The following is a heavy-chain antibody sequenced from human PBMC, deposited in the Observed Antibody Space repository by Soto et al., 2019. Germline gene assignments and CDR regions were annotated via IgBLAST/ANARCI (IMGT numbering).Heavy chain of an antibody. CDR3: ARVLYYGSGSYSPYGMAV. V-gene: IGHV1-69*01. Sequence: QVQLVQSGAEVKKPGSSVKVSCKTSGVSFNNNGIGWVRQAPGHGLEWMGGVSPPFRTSNYARKFQGRISITADASTSTVNIELSSLTSEDTAQYYCARVLYYGSGSYSPYGMAVWGQGTTVTVSS. J-gene: IGHJ6*02. CDR2: VSPPFRTS. CDR1: GVSFNNNG. D-gene: IGHD3-10*01.